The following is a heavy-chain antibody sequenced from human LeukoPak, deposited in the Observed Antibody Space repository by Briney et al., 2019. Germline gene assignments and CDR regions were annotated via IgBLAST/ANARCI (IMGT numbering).Heavy chain of an antibody. V-gene: IGHV3-30*18. J-gene: IGHJ6*02. Sequence: GGSLRLSCAASGFTFSNYWMSWVRQAPGKGLEWVAVISSEGSNKYYADSLKGRFTVSRDNSKSTLDLQMNSLRAEDTAVYYCAKGIVVVPAVINYYYYGMDVWGQGTTVTVSS. CDR1: GFTFSNYW. CDR2: ISSEGSNK. D-gene: IGHD2-2*01. CDR3: AKGIVVVPAVINYYYYGMDV.